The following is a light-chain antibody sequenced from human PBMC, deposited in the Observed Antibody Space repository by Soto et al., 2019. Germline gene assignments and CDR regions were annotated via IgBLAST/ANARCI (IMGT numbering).Light chain of an antibody. CDR3: QQYGNSPLT. V-gene: IGKV3-20*01. CDR1: QSASIN. Sequence: EIVMTQSPATLSVSPGERANLSCRASQSASINLAWFQQKPGQAPRLLIYDASSRATGIPDRFSGSGSGTDFTLTISRLEPEDFAVYYCQQYGNSPLTFGGGTKVDIK. CDR2: DAS. J-gene: IGKJ4*01.